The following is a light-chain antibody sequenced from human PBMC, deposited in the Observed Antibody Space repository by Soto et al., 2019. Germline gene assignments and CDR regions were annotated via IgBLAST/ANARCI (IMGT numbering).Light chain of an antibody. Sequence: QSALTQPASVSGSPGQSITISCTGTSSDVGGYNYVSWYQQHPGKAPKLLIYDVSDRPLGVSNRFSGSKSGNTASLTISGLQADDEADYYCSSYTSTTTRVVFGGGTKVTVL. J-gene: IGLJ2*01. CDR3: SSYTSTTTRVV. CDR1: SSDVGGYNY. CDR2: DVS. V-gene: IGLV2-14*03.